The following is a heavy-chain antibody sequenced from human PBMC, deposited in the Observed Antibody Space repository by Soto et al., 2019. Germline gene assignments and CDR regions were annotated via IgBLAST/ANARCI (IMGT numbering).Heavy chain of an antibody. CDR3: ARVRQPEDYYYYYMDV. J-gene: IGHJ6*03. CDR2: INHSGST. V-gene: IGHV4-34*01. CDR1: CGSFSGYY. Sequence: SETLSLTCAVYCGSFSGYYWSWIRQPPRKGLEWIGEINHSGSTNYHTSLKSRVTISVDTSKNQFSLKLSSVTAADTAVYYCARVRQPEDYYYYYMDVWGKGTTVTVSS. D-gene: IGHD6-13*01.